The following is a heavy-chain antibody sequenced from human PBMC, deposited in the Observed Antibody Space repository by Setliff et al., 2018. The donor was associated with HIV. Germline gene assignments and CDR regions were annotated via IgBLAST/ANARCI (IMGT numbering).Heavy chain of an antibody. D-gene: IGHD3-22*01. CDR2: IYPGDSDT. Sequence: PGESLKISCKGSGYSFTTYWIGWVRQMPGKGLEWMGIIYPGDSDTRYSPSFQGQVTISADKSISTAYLQWSSLKASGTAMYYCARLRDSSGYYYVGGAFDIWGQGTMVTVSS. V-gene: IGHV5-51*01. CDR1: GYSFTTYW. J-gene: IGHJ3*02. CDR3: ARLRDSSGYYYVGGAFDI.